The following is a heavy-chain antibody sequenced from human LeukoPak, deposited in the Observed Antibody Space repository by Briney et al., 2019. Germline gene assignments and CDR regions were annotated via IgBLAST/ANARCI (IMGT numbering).Heavy chain of an antibody. Sequence: SQTLSLTCTVSGYAITSGGFSWNWIRQPPGKGLEWIGCIYDRGPAYYNPSLKSRFTISVDRPKNQFSLKLSSVTAADTAVYYCARAPVGSSSYYWFDPWGQGTLVTVSS. D-gene: IGHD6-13*01. V-gene: IGHV4-30-2*01. CDR2: IYDRGPA. J-gene: IGHJ5*02. CDR3: ARAPVGSSSYYWFDP. CDR1: GYAITSGGFS.